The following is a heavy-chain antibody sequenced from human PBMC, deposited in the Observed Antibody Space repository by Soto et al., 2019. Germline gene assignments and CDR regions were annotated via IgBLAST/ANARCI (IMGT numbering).Heavy chain of an antibody. D-gene: IGHD3-9*01. Sequence: QVQLQESGPGLVKPSETLSLTCTVSGGSISSYYWSWIRQPPGKGLEWIGYIYYSGSTNYNPSLTSRVTISVDTSKNQFSLKLSSVTAADTAVYYCATPYYDILTGYSTWGQGTLVTVSS. J-gene: IGHJ5*02. CDR2: IYYSGST. V-gene: IGHV4-59*01. CDR1: GGSISSYY. CDR3: ATPYYDILTGYST.